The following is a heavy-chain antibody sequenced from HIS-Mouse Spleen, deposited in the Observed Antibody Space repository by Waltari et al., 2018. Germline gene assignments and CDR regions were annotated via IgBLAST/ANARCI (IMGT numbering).Heavy chain of an antibody. CDR3: AREIPYSSSWYDWYFDL. D-gene: IGHD6-13*01. Sequence: QLQLQESGPGLVKPSETLSLTCTVSGGSLSSSSYHWCWIRQPPGKGLEWIGSIYYSGSTYYNPSLKSRVTISVDTSKNQFSLKLSSVTAADTAVYYCAREIPYSSSWYDWYFDLWGRGTLVTVSS. CDR1: GGSLSSSSYH. J-gene: IGHJ2*01. V-gene: IGHV4-39*07. CDR2: IYYSGST.